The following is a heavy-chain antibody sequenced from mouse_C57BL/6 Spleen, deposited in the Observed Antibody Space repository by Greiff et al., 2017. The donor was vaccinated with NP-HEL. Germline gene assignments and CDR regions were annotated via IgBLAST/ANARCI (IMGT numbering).Heavy chain of an antibody. J-gene: IGHJ2*01. V-gene: IGHV1-55*01. CDR2: IYPGSGST. CDR3: ARGVTTVVAPFDY. CDR1: GYTFTSYW. D-gene: IGHD1-1*01. Sequence: QVQLQQPGAELVKPGASVQMSCKASGYTFTSYWITWVKQRPGQGLAWIGDIYPGSGSTNYNEKFKSKATLTVDTSSSTAYMQLSSLTSEDSAVYYCARGVTTVVAPFDYWGQGTTLTVSS.